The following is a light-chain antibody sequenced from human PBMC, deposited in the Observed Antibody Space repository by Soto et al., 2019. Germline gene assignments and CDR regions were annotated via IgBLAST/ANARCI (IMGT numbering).Light chain of an antibody. CDR1: QSVSGY. V-gene: IGKV1-39*01. J-gene: IGKJ1*01. Sequence: MTQSPLSLPLTLGQPASIPCRTSQSVSGYLNWYQQEPGKAPKLLIYAASRLQSGVPARVSGSGSGTEFTLTISGLQSEDFAVYYCQQYNNWPPWTFGQGTKVDIK. CDR3: QQYNNWPPWT. CDR2: AAS.